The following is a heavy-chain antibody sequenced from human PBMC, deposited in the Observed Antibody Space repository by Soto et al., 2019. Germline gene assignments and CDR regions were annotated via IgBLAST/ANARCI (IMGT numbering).Heavy chain of an antibody. CDR1: GFTFTSYG. V-gene: IGHV3-30*18. D-gene: IGHD1-26*01. Sequence: QAQLVESGGGEVQPGRSLRLSCPASGFTFTSYGMSSVRQAPGKGLERVAVMSFDGSYQYYSESVKGRFTISRDKSKNTLNLQRNSLRVEDSAMYYCAQVGRSGSVTRPDHWGQGTLVTVSS. CDR3: AQVGRSGSVTRPDH. J-gene: IGHJ4*02. CDR2: MSFDGSYQ.